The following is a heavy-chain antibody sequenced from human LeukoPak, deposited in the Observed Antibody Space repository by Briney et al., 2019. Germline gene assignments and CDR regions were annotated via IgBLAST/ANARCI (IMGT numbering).Heavy chain of an antibody. CDR1: GYTFTSYD. Sequence: ASVKVSCKASGYTFTSYDINWVRQATGQGLEWMGWMNPNSGNTGYAQKFQGRVTMTRNTSISTAYMELSSLRSEDTAVYYCARVKTRSVLHYYCGMDVWGQGTTVTVSS. CDR2: MNPNSGNT. V-gene: IGHV1-8*01. D-gene: IGHD3-3*01. J-gene: IGHJ6*02. CDR3: ARVKTRSVLHYYCGMDV.